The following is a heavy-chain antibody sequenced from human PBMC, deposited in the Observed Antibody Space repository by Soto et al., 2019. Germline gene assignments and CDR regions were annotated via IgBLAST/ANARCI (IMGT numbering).Heavy chain of an antibody. CDR3: ARGGLLWFGELFV. V-gene: IGHV3-7*01. CDR1: GFTFSSYW. Sequence: EVQLVESGGGLVQPGGSPRLSCAASGFTFSSYWMSWVRQAPGKGLEWVANIKQDGSEKYYVDSVKGRFTISRDNAKNSLYLQMNSLRAEDTAVYYCARGGLLWFGELFVWGQGTLVTVSS. D-gene: IGHD3-10*01. CDR2: IKQDGSEK. J-gene: IGHJ4*02.